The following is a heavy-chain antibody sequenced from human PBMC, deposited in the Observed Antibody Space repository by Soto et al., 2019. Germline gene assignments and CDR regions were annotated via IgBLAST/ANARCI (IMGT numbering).Heavy chain of an antibody. CDR3: AKTETFNGYYNAFDY. J-gene: IGHJ4*02. CDR2: ISGGGGST. CDR1: GFSFAVYA. V-gene: IGHV3-23*01. D-gene: IGHD3-9*01. Sequence: PGGSLRLSCAASGFSFAVYALTWVRLAPGKGLEWVASISGGGGSTYYADSVKGRFSISRDNSNRMVYLQMGSLTAGDTAVYYCAKTETFNGYYNAFDYWGQGTRVTVSS.